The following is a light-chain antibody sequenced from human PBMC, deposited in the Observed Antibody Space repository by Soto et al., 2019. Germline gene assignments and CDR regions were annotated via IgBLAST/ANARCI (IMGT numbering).Light chain of an antibody. CDR2: AAS. V-gene: IGKV1-27*01. CDR3: QKYNGAPYT. J-gene: IGKJ2*01. Sequence: DIQMTQSPSSLSASVGDRVTITCRASQGIRNYLAWYQQKPGKAPNLLIYAASTLQSGVPSRFSGSGSGTDFTLTISSLQPEDVATYYCQKYNGAPYTFGQGTKLEIK. CDR1: QGIRNY.